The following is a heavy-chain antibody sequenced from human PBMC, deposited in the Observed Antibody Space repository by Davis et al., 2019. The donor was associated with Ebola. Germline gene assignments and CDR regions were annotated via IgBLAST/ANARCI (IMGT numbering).Heavy chain of an antibody. D-gene: IGHD3-3*01. CDR3: AKGSVTIFGVAPDYYGMDV. CDR1: GLTFSTYA. CDR2: ISRRSGTT. V-gene: IGHV3-23*01. Sequence: GESLKISCTASGLTFSTYAMSWVRQAPGKGLEWVSAISRRSGTTYYADSVKGRFTISKDNPKNTLYLQMNSLRAEDTAVYYCAKGSVTIFGVAPDYYGMDVWGKGTTVTVSS. J-gene: IGHJ6*04.